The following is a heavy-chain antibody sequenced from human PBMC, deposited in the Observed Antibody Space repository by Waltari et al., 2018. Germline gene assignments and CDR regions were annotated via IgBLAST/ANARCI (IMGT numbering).Heavy chain of an antibody. Sequence: QVQLVQSGAEVKKPGSSVKVSCKASGGTFSSYTISWVRQDPGQGLEWMGRIIPILGIANYAQKFQGRVTITADKSTSTAYMELSSLRSEDTAVYYCARSKKGYCSGGSCYSDDAFDIWGQGTMVTVSS. CDR3: ARSKKGYCSGGSCYSDDAFDI. CDR2: IIPILGIA. D-gene: IGHD2-15*01. J-gene: IGHJ3*02. V-gene: IGHV1-69*02. CDR1: GGTFSSYT.